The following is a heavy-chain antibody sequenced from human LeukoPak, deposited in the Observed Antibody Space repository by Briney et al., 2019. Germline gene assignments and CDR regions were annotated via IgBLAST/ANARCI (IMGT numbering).Heavy chain of an antibody. J-gene: IGHJ4*02. Sequence: GGSLRLSCAATGFTFSSYAMSWVRQAPGKGLEWVSAISGSGGSTYYADSVKGQFTISRDNSKNTLYLQMNSLRAEDTAVYHCAKGEERAAAGTGFDYWGQGTLVTVSS. D-gene: IGHD6-13*01. CDR1: GFTFSSYA. CDR3: AKGEERAAAGTGFDY. V-gene: IGHV3-23*01. CDR2: ISGSGGST.